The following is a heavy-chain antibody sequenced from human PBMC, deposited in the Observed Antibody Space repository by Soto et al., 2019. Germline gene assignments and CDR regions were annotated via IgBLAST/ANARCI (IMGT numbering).Heavy chain of an antibody. V-gene: IGHV1-69*13. Sequence: SVKVSCKASGGTFSRYTITWVRQAPGQGLEWMGGITPMFGTPNYAQKFQGRVTITADESTSTAYMELSSLRSEDTAMYYCARDGTLYDSSAYYYLYWGQGTLVTVLL. CDR1: GGTFSRYT. J-gene: IGHJ4*02. D-gene: IGHD3-22*01. CDR2: ITPMFGTP. CDR3: ARDGTLYDSSAYYYLY.